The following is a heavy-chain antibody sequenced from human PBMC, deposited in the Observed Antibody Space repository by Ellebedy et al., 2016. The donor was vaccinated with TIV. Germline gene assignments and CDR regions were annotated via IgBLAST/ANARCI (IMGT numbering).Heavy chain of an antibody. CDR3: ATIPYSSGWTTDDY. Sequence: ASVKVSCXVSGYTLTELSMHWVRQAPGQGLEWMGGFDPEDGETIYAQKFQGRVTMTEDTSTDTAYMELSSLRSEDTAVYYCATIPYSSGWTTDDYWGQGTLVTVSS. CDR2: FDPEDGET. V-gene: IGHV1-24*01. CDR1: GYTLTELS. D-gene: IGHD6-19*01. J-gene: IGHJ4*02.